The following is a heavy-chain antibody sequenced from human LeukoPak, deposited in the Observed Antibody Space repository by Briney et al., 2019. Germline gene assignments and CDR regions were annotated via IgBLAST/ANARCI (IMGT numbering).Heavy chain of an antibody. CDR3: ARLTLTFFSK. CDR2: INPNSGGT. Sequence: ASVKVSCKASGYTFTSYGISWVRQAPGQGLEWMGWINPNSGGTNYAQKFQGRVTMTRDTSISTAYMELSRLRSDDTAVYYCARLTLTFFSKWGQGTLVTVSS. D-gene: IGHD2/OR15-2a*01. V-gene: IGHV1-2*02. CDR1: GYTFTSYG. J-gene: IGHJ4*02.